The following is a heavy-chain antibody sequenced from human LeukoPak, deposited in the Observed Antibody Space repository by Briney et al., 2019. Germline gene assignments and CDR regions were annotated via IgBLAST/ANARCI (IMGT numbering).Heavy chain of an antibody. CDR2: ISPDGSTT. V-gene: IGHV3-74*03. CDR3: TTVLSSNRCNLCDY. J-gene: IGHJ4*02. D-gene: IGHD6-13*01. Sequence: GGCLRLSCAASGFTFSRYWMHWVRQAPGKGLMWVSRISPDGSTTLYADSVKGRFTISRDNAKNTLYLQMNSLGAEDTAVYYCTTVLSSNRCNLCDYWGQGTLVTVSS. CDR1: GFTFSRYW.